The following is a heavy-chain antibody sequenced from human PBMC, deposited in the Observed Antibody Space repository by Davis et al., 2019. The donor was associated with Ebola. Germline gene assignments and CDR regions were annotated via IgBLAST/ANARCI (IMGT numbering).Heavy chain of an antibody. CDR2: ISTNGGNT. V-gene: IGHV3-64D*06. CDR1: WFPFCRYA. Sequence: ESLKILCSASWFPFCRYAMHVVRHALGQGLESFARISTNGGNTYYAESVKGRFTISRDNSKDTLYLQMRSLRTEDTAVYYCVKDRFTVVVVHGGFDYWGQGTLVTVSS. D-gene: IGHD2-15*01. CDR3: VKDRFTVVVVHGGFDY. J-gene: IGHJ4*02.